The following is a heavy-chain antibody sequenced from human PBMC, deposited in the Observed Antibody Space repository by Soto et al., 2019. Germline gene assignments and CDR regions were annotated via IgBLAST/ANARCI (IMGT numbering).Heavy chain of an antibody. D-gene: IGHD5-12*01. CDR2: ISTYSGDT. J-gene: IGHJ5*02. V-gene: IGHV1-18*01. Sequence: QVHLVQSGVEVKTPGASVKVSCQASGYTFFTYDISWVRQAPGQGLEWMGGISTYSGDTKYAQKFQGRVTMTTDTSTTTADLELRSLRSDDTAVYYCARHHGPTTSENWFDPWGQGTLVTVSS. CDR3: ARHHGPTTSENWFDP. CDR1: GYTFFTYD.